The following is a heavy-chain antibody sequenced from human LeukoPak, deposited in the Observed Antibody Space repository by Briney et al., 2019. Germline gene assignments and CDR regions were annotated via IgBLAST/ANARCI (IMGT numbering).Heavy chain of an antibody. CDR1: GGTFISYA. CDR3: ARDPPYYYDSSGYFLEDY. CDR2: IIPIFGTA. J-gene: IGHJ4*02. V-gene: IGHV1-69*13. D-gene: IGHD3-22*01. Sequence: GASVKVSCKASGGTFISYAISWVRQAPGQGLEWMGGIIPIFGTANYAQKFQGRVTITADESTSTAYMELSSLRSEDTAVYYCARDPPYYYDSSGYFLEDYWGQGTLVTVSS.